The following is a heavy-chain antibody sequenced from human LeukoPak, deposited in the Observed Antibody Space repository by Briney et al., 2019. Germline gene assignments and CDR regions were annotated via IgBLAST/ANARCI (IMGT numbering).Heavy chain of an antibody. J-gene: IGHJ4*02. Sequence: SETLSLTCSVSGGSITSTSYYWGWIRQPPGKGLEWIGYIYYSGSTYYNPSLKSRVTIFVDTSKSQFSLRLSSVTAADTAVYYCARHDTEYHFDRSGYSFDYWGRGTLVTVSS. D-gene: IGHD3-22*01. CDR1: GGSITSTSYY. V-gene: IGHV4-39*01. CDR3: ARHDTEYHFDRSGYSFDY. CDR2: IYYSGST.